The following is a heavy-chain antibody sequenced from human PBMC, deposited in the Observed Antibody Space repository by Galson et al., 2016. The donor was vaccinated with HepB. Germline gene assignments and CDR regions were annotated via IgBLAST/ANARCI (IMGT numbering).Heavy chain of an antibody. CDR3: ARGQRTYVD. V-gene: IGHV3-7*03. CDR1: GFTFTNFW. Sequence: SLRLSCAASGFTFTNFWMSWVRQAPGKGLEWVATIRQDGSEKFYVASVKGRFTISRDNAEKSGYLQINSLRPEDPALYYCARGQRTYVDWGQGTLVTVSS. J-gene: IGHJ4*02. D-gene: IGHD3-10*02. CDR2: IRQDGSEK.